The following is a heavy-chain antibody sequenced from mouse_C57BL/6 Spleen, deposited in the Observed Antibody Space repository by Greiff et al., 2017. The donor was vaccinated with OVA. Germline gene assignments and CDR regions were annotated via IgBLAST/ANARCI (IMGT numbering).Heavy chain of an antibody. CDR2: INPNNGGT. CDR3: ARDGYYVRGAMDY. J-gene: IGHJ4*01. Sequence: VEPGASVKISCKASGYTFTDYYMNWVKQSHGKSLEWIGDINPNNGGTSYNQKFKGKATLTVDKSSSTAYMELRSLTSEDSAVYYCARDGYYVRGAMDYWGQGTSVTVSS. V-gene: IGHV1-26*01. D-gene: IGHD2-3*01. CDR1: GYTFTDYY.